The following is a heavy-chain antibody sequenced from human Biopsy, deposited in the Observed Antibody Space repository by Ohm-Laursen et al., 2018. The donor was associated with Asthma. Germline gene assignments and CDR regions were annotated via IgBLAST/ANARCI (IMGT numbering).Heavy chain of an antibody. D-gene: IGHD3-22*01. Sequence: TLSLTCASRGSFRGYVWTWIRQHPGKGLEWIGFIYYSGSTYYNPSLKSRVSISIDTSKNQFSLKLSSVTAADTAVYYCARAQDYYDSRGYYRSFDYWGQGTLVTVSS. J-gene: IGHJ4*02. CDR2: IYYSGST. V-gene: IGHV4-31*11. CDR3: ARAQDYYDSRGYYRSFDY. CDR1: RGSFRGYV.